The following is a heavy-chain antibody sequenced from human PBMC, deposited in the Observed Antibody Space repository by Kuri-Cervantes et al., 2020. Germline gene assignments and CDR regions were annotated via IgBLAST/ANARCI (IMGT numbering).Heavy chain of an antibody. Sequence: GSLRLSCAVYGGSFSSYYWSWIRQPPGKGLEWIGYIYYSGSTNYNPSLKSRVTISVDTSKNQFSLKLSSVTAADTAVYYCARAKVTMVRGVIRYFDYWGQGTLVTVSS. D-gene: IGHD3-10*01. J-gene: IGHJ4*02. V-gene: IGHV4-59*13. CDR3: ARAKVTMVRGVIRYFDY. CDR2: IYYSGST. CDR1: GGSFSSYY.